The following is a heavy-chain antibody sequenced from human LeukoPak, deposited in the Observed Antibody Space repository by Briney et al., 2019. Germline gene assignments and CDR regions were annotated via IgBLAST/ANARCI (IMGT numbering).Heavy chain of an antibody. CDR2: IYYSGST. J-gene: IGHJ6*04. Sequence: SETLSLTCTVSGGSISSYYWSWIRQPPGKGLEWVGYIYYSGSTNYNPSLKSRVTISVDTSKNQFSLKLSSVTAADTAVYYCARDKGHGSGSYYNDPYYYYGMDVWGKGTTVTVSS. D-gene: IGHD3-10*01. CDR1: GGSISSYY. CDR3: ARDKGHGSGSYYNDPYYYYGMDV. V-gene: IGHV4-59*01.